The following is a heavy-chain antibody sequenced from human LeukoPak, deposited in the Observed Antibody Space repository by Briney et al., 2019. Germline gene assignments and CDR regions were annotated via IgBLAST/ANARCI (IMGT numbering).Heavy chain of an antibody. CDR3: AKDRHYDILTAYFCD. CDR2: ISWNSGSI. Sequence: GGSLRLSCAASGFTFSSYAMSWVRQAPGKGLEWVSGISWNSGSIGYADSVKGRFTISRDNAKNTLYLQMNSLRAEDTAVYYCAKDRHYDILTAYFCDWGQGTLVTVSS. J-gene: IGHJ4*02. CDR1: GFTFSSYA. D-gene: IGHD3-9*01. V-gene: IGHV3-23*01.